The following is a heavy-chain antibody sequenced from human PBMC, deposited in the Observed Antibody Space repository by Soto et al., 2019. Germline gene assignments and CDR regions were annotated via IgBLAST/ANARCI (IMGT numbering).Heavy chain of an antibody. J-gene: IGHJ3*02. V-gene: IGHV1-3*01. CDR3: ARERVTDCDSSGHDAFDI. CDR2: INAGNGNT. Sequence: ASVKVSCKASGYTFTSYAMHWVRQAPGQRLEWMGWINAGNGNTKYSQKFQGRVTITRDTSASTAYMELSSLRSEDTAVYYCARERVTDCDSSGHDAFDIWGQGTRVTVSS. CDR1: GYTFTSYA. D-gene: IGHD3-22*01.